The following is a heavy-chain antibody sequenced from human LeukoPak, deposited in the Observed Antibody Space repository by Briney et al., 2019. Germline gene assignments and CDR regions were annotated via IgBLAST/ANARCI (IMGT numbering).Heavy chain of an antibody. CDR3: AKAVGGSGSYYSENFDY. CDR1: GFTFGSYG. D-gene: IGHD3-10*01. J-gene: IGHJ4*02. V-gene: IGHV3-30*18. CDR2: ISYDGSNK. Sequence: GGSLRLSCAASGFTFGSYGMHWVRQAPGKGLEWVAVISYDGSNKYYADSVKGRFTISRDNSKNTLYLQMDSLRAEDTAVYYCAKAVGGSGSYYSENFDYWGQGTLVTVSS.